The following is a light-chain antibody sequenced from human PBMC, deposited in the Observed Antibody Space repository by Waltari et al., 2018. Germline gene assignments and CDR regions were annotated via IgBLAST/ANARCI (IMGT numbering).Light chain of an antibody. CDR1: RGHSNYA. V-gene: IGLV4-69*01. Sequence: QLVLTQSPSASASLGASVKLTCTLSRGHSNYAIAWHQQQPKKGPRYLMKLNSDGSHTKGDGIPDRFSGSRSGAERILTISSLQSEDEGDYYCQTWDTDIHVVFGGGTSLTVL. CDR3: QTWDTDIHVV. J-gene: IGLJ2*01. CDR2: LNSDGSH.